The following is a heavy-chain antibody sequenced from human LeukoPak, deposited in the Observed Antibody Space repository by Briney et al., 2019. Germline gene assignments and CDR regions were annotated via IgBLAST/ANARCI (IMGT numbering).Heavy chain of an antibody. CDR2: IYYSGST. V-gene: IGHV4-59*01. J-gene: IGHJ1*01. Sequence: ASETLSLTCTVSGGSISSYYWSWIRQPPGKGLEWIGYIYYSGSTNYNPSLKSRVTISVDTSKNQFSLKLSSVTAADTAVYYCARSEQQLVPAEYFQHWGQGTLVTVSS. D-gene: IGHD6-13*01. CDR1: GGSISSYY. CDR3: ARSEQQLVPAEYFQH.